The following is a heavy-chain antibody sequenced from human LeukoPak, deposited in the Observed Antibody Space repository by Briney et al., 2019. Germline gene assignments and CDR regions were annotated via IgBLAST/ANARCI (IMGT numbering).Heavy chain of an antibody. CDR1: GGSIGGYY. J-gene: IGHJ5*02. V-gene: IGHV4-59*03. CDR2: IYSSGSA. D-gene: IGHD3-16*01. Sequence: PSETLSLTCTVSGGSIGGYYWSWIRQPPGKGLEWIGYIYSSGSASYNPSLISRVTILVDTSKNQFSLTLTSVTAADTAVYYCARLHASRAEEFDPRGQGTLVTVSS. CDR3: ARLHASRAEEFDP.